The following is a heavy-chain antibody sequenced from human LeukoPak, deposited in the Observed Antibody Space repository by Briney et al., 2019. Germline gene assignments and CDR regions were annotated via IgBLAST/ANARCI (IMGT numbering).Heavy chain of an antibody. CDR3: TRYSSGWYYFDY. CDR1: GFTFSGSA. D-gene: IGHD6-19*01. Sequence: GGSLRLSCAASGFTFSGSAMHWVRQASGKGPEWVGRIRSKANSYATAYAASVKGRFTISRDDSKNTAYLQMNSLKTEDTAVYYCTRYSSGWYYFDYWGQGTLVTVSS. CDR2: IRSKANSYAT. J-gene: IGHJ4*02. V-gene: IGHV3-73*01.